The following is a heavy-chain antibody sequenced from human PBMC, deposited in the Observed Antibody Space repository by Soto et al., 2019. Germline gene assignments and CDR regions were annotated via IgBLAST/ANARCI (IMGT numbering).Heavy chain of an antibody. Sequence: SEALSLTCTVSGGSSSSSSYYWGGIRHPPGKGLEWIGSIYYSGSTYYNPSLKSRVTISVDTSKNQFSLKLSSVTAADTAVYYCATHTGVPGYSYGYNWFDPWGQGTLVTVSS. V-gene: IGHV4-39*01. CDR1: GGSSSSSSYY. J-gene: IGHJ5*02. CDR2: IYYSGST. D-gene: IGHD5-18*01. CDR3: ATHTGVPGYSYGYNWFDP.